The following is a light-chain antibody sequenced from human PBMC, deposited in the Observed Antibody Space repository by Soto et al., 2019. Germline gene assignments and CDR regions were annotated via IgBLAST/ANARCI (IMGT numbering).Light chain of an antibody. J-gene: IGLJ1*01. CDR3: QVWDSGSDHYV. CDR2: DDS. Sequence: SYELTQPPSVSVAPGQTARITCGGNNIGSKSVYWYQQKPGQAPVLVVCDDSVRPSGIPERFSGSNSGNTATLTISRVEAGDEADYYCQVWDSGSDHYVFGTGTKATVL. V-gene: IGLV3-21*02. CDR1: NIGSKS.